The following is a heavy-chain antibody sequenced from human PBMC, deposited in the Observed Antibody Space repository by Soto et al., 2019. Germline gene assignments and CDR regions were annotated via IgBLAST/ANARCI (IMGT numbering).Heavy chain of an antibody. D-gene: IGHD3-16*01. CDR3: ARGGD. J-gene: IGHJ4*02. CDR1: GFTFSGYW. V-gene: IGHV3-7*04. CDR2: INHDGSEK. Sequence: GESLKISCAASGFTFSGYWMSWVRQAPGKGLEWVANINHDGSEKYYVDSVKGRFTISRDNAKNSLYLQMNSLRAEDTAVYYCARGGDWGQGTLVTVSS.